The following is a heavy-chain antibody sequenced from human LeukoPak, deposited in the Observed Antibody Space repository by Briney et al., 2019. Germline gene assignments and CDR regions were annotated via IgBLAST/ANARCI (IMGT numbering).Heavy chain of an antibody. V-gene: IGHV4-59*01. CDR2: IYYSGST. CDR3: AGGSGSYYFDY. Sequence: PSETLSLTCTVSGDSISSYYWSWIRQPPGKGLEWIGYIYYSGSTNYNPSLKSRVTISVDTSKNQFSLKLSSVTAADTAVYYCAGGSGSYYFDYWGQGTLVTVSS. CDR1: GDSISSYY. D-gene: IGHD3-10*01. J-gene: IGHJ4*02.